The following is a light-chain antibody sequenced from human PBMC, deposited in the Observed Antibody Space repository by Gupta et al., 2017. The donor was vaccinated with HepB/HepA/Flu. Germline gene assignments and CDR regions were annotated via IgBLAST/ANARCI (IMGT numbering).Light chain of an antibody. Sequence: DIVMTQSPLSLAVTPGEPASISCRSTQSRLGGDGHNYLDWYLVKPGQSPQLLIYLGSHRASGVPDRFSGSGSGTDFTLKISRAEAEDIGVYYCRQGLQTPYIFGQGTKLEIK. CDR2: LGS. J-gene: IGKJ2*01. CDR3: RQGLQTPYI. V-gene: IGKV2-28*01. CDR1: QSRLGGDGHNY.